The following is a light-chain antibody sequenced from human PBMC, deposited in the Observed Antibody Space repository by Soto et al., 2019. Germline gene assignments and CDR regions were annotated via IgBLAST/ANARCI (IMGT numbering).Light chain of an antibody. V-gene: IGLV2-11*01. CDR1: GXDVGAYNY. CDR2: GVV. CDR3: FSFTTTSTHV. Sequence: QSVLTQPRSVSGSPRQSLTISCTGTGXDVGAYNYVSWYQQHPGRPPKLLIYGVVRWPSGVPDRFSGSKSGNTAYLTISGLQVEDEAEYFCFSFTTTSTHVFGTGTKVTVL. J-gene: IGLJ1*01.